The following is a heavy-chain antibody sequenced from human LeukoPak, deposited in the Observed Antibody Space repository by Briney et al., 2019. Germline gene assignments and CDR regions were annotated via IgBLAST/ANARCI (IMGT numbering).Heavy chain of an antibody. J-gene: IGHJ4*02. CDR3: ASEGRESTFDY. Sequence: SETLSLTCAVSGYSITSGYYWGWIRQPSGKGLEWIGSIYHSGSTYYNPSLKSAVTLSVDTSKNQFSLNLSSVTAADTAVYYCASEGRESTFDYWGQGTLVTVSS. CDR2: IYHSGST. CDR1: GYSITSGYY. V-gene: IGHV4-38-2*01. D-gene: IGHD3-10*01.